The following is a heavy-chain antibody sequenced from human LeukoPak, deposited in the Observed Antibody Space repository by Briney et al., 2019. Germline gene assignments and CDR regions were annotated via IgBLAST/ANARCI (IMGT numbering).Heavy chain of an antibody. Sequence: GGSLRLSCAASGITFSFHAMHWVSQAPGKGLEWVAVIWNDGSNKYYADSVKGRFTISRDNSKNTLHLQMNSLRADDTAVYYCARDGGGNSPDYWGQGTLVSVSS. J-gene: IGHJ4*02. CDR3: ARDGGGNSPDY. D-gene: IGHD4-23*01. CDR1: GITFSFHA. CDR2: IWNDGSNK. V-gene: IGHV3-33*01.